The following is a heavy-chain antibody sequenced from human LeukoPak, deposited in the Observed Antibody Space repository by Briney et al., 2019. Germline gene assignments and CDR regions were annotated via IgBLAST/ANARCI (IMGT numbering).Heavy chain of an antibody. CDR3: ARSGATLWPAQIDY. CDR2: IYYSGST. Sequence: PSETLSLTCTVSGGSISSGDYYWSWIRQPPGKGLEWIGYIYYSGSTYYNPSLKSRVTISVDTSKNQFSLKLSSVTAADTAVYYCARSGATLWPAQIDYWGQGTLVTVSS. V-gene: IGHV4-30-4*08. J-gene: IGHJ4*02. CDR1: GGSISSGDYY. D-gene: IGHD5-18*01.